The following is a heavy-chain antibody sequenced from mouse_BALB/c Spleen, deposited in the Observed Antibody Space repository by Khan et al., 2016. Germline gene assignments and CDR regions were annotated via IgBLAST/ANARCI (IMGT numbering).Heavy chain of an antibody. CDR1: GFNIKDTY. Sequence: VRLQQSGAELVKPGASVKLSCTASGFNIKDTYMHWVKQRPEQGLEWIGRIDPANGNSKNDPKLQGKATITADTSSNTAYLQFSSLTSEDTAVYYCARGGNYVELGNWGQGTLVTVSA. J-gene: IGHJ3*01. V-gene: IGHV14-3*02. D-gene: IGHD2-1*01. CDR3: ARGGNYVELGN. CDR2: IDPANGNS.